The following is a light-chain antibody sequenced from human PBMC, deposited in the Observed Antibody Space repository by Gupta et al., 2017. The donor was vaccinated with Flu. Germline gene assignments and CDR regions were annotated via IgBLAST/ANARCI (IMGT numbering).Light chain of an antibody. CDR3: QQSYGNPGT. J-gene: IGKJ1*01. V-gene: IGKV1-39*01. Sequence: DIQMTQSPSSLSASVGDRVTITCRASQSISSYLNWYQQKPGQAPKVLIYAASSLRSGVPSRFSGSGSGTDFTLTISSLKPEDFATYYCQQSYGNPGTFGQGTKVEIK. CDR1: QSISSY. CDR2: AAS.